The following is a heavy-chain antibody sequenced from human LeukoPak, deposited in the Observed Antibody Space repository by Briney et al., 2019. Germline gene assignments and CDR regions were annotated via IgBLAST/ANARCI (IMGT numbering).Heavy chain of an antibody. CDR3: ARDEYEYAGWFDP. CDR1: GFTFSSYE. D-gene: IGHD5-12*01. V-gene: IGHV3-48*03. J-gene: IGHJ5*02. CDR2: ISSSGSTI. Sequence: PGGSLRLSCAASGFTFSSYEMNWVRQAPGKGLEWVTYISSSGSTIYYADSVEGRFTISRDNAKNSLYLQMNSLRVEDTAVYYCARDEYEYAGWFDPWGQGTLVTVSS.